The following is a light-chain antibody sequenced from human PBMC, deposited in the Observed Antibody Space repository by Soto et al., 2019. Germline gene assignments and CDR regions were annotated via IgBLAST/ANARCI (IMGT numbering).Light chain of an antibody. J-gene: IGLJ2*01. CDR3: AAWDDSLNGPV. V-gene: IGLV1-44*01. CDR2: SNN. CDR1: SSNIGSNS. Sequence: QAVVTQPPSASGTPGQRVTISCSGSSSNIGSNSVNWYQHLPGTAPKLLIHSNNQRPSGVPDRFSGSKSGTSASLAISWLQSEDEAEYYCAAWDDSLNGPVFGGGTKVTVL.